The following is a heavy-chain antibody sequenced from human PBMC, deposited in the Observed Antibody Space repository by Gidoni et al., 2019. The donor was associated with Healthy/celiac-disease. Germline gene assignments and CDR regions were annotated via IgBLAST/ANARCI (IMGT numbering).Heavy chain of an antibody. CDR3: ARPPSRDGIRPEQAGPSYYMDV. V-gene: IGHV3-21*01. J-gene: IGHJ6*03. CDR2: ISSSSSYI. Sequence: EVQLVESGGGLVKPGGSLRPSCAASGFTFSSHSINWVRQAPGKGLECVSSISSSSSYIYYADSVKCRFTISRDNAKNSLYLQMNSLRAEDTAGYYCARPPSRDGIRPEQAGPSYYMDVWGKGTTVTVSS. CDR1: GFTFSSHS.